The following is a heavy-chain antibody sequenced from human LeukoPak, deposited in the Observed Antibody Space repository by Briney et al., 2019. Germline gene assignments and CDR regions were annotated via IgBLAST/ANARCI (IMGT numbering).Heavy chain of an antibody. CDR1: GYTFTGYH. CDR2: INPNSGGT. V-gene: IGHV1-2*02. Sequence: GASVKVSCKASGYTFTGYHMHWVRQAPGQGLEWMGWINPNSGGTNYAQKFQGRVTMTRDTSISTAYMELSRLRSDDTAVYYCARGPQGSSWTYYYYGMDVWGQGTTATVSS. D-gene: IGHD6-13*01. J-gene: IGHJ6*02. CDR3: ARGPQGSSWTYYYYGMDV.